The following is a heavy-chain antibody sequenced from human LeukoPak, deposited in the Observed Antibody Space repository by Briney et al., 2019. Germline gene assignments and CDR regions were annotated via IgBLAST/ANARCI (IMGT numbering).Heavy chain of an antibody. V-gene: IGHV5-51*01. Sequence: GESLKISCKGSGYSFTSYWIGWVRQMPGKGLEWMGIIYPGASDTRYSPSFQGQVTISADKSISTAYLQWSSLKASDTAMYYCATRGDYGDYDGNFDYWGQGTLVTVSS. J-gene: IGHJ4*02. CDR2: IYPGASDT. CDR1: GYSFTSYW. D-gene: IGHD4-17*01. CDR3: ATRGDYGDYDGNFDY.